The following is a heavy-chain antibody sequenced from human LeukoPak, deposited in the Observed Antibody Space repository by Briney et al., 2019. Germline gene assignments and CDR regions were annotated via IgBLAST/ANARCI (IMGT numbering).Heavy chain of an antibody. D-gene: IGHD4-23*01. Sequence: ASVKVSCKASGGTFSSYAISWVRQAPGQGLEWMGGIIPIFGTANYAQKFQGRVTITADESTSTAYMELSSLRSEDTAVYYCARFDYGGKDLDYWGQGTLVTVSS. V-gene: IGHV1-69*13. CDR1: GGTFSSYA. CDR3: ARFDYGGKDLDY. CDR2: IIPIFGTA. J-gene: IGHJ4*02.